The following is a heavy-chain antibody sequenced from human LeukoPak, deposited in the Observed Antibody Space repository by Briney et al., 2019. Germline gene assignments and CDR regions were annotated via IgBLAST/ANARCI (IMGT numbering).Heavy chain of an antibody. Sequence: GGSLRLSCAASGFTFSNYAMSWVRQAPGKGLEWVSVISGSGGSTYYADSVKGRFTISRDNSKNTLYLQMNSLRAEDTAVYYCAKNYYDILTGSDYWGQGTLVTVSS. J-gene: IGHJ4*02. D-gene: IGHD3-9*01. V-gene: IGHV3-23*01. CDR1: GFTFSNYA. CDR2: ISGSGGST. CDR3: AKNYYDILTGSDY.